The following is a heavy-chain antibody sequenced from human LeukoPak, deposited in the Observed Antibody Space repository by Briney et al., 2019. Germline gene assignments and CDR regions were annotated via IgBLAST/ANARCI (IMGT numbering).Heavy chain of an antibody. CDR3: AKDLQNTAMVLDY. D-gene: IGHD5-18*01. Sequence: GGSLRLSCAASGFTFSSYGMHWVRQAPGKGLEWVAVISYDGSNKYYADSVKGRFTISRDNSKNTLYLQTNSLRAEDTAVYYCAKDLQNTAMVLDYWGQGTLVTVSS. J-gene: IGHJ4*02. V-gene: IGHV3-30*18. CDR1: GFTFSSYG. CDR2: ISYDGSNK.